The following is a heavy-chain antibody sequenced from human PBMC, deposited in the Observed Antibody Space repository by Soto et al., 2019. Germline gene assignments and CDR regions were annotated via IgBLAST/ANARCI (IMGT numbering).Heavy chain of an antibody. CDR1: GFTFDDYA. CDR2: ITWNSGSI. Sequence: EVQLVESGGGLVQPGRSLRLSCAASGFTFDDYAMHWVRQAPGKGLEWVSGITWNSGSIGYADSVKGRFTISRDNAKNSLYLQMNSLRAEDTALYYCAKDIQGGQWPLYGMDVWGQGTTVTVSS. V-gene: IGHV3-9*01. D-gene: IGHD6-19*01. CDR3: AKDIQGGQWPLYGMDV. J-gene: IGHJ6*02.